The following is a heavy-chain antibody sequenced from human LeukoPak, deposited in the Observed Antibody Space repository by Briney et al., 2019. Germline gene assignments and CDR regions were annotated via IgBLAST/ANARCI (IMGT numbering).Heavy chain of an antibody. J-gene: IGHJ4*02. CDR1: GYTFTSYY. D-gene: IGHD3-10*01. CDR3: ATAPITMVRGVTCDY. V-gene: IGHV1-46*01. CDR2: INPSGGST. Sequence: ASVKVSCKASGYTFTSYYMHWVRQAPGQGLEWMGIINPSGGSTSYAQKFQGRVTMTEDTSTDTAYMELSSLRSEDTAVYYCATAPITMVRGVTCDYWGQGTLVTVSS.